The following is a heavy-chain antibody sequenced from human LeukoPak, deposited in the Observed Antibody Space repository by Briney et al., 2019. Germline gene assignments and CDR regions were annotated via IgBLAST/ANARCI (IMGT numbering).Heavy chain of an antibody. J-gene: IGHJ4*02. CDR1: GYTFTGYY. CDR2: INPNNGDT. V-gene: IGHV1-2*02. CDR3: ARDQGRLLLRVVFDY. D-gene: IGHD2-15*01. Sequence: ASVKVSCKASGYTFTGYYMHWVRQAPGQGLEWMGWINPNNGDTTYAQNFQGRVTMTRDTSISTAYMELSRLRSDDTAMYYCARDQGRLLLRVVFDYWGQGTLLTVSS.